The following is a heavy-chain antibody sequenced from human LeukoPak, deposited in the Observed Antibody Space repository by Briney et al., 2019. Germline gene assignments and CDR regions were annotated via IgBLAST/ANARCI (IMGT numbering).Heavy chain of an antibody. CDR3: AKSLRYYYDSSGYYYMATFDY. J-gene: IGHJ4*02. CDR1: GFTFSSHL. CDR2: ISSDGTYT. D-gene: IGHD3-22*01. Sequence: PGGSLRLSCAASGFTFSSHLMHWVRQAPGKGLVWVSRISSDGTYTNYADSVRGRFTISRDNAKNTLYLQMNSLRAEDTAVYYCAKSLRYYYDSSGYYYMATFDYWGQGTLVTVSS. V-gene: IGHV3-74*01.